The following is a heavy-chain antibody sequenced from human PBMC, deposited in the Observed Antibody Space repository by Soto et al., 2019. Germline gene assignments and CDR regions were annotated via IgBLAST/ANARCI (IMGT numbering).Heavy chain of an antibody. CDR3: VKKEMARTGVPYYYDS. CDR2: INPFDGSR. D-gene: IGHD2-8*01. Sequence: ASVKVSCKASGYIFTSYYIHWVRQAPGQGLEWMGWINPFDGSRMFAQSFQGRVTMTRDTSTSTVYMEVSSLRSEDTALYYCVKKEMARTGVPYYYDSWGQGILVTVSS. J-gene: IGHJ4*02. CDR1: GYIFTSYY. V-gene: IGHV1-46*01.